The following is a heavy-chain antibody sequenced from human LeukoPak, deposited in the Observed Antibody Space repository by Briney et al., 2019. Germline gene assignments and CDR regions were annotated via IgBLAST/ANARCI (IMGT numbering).Heavy chain of an antibody. J-gene: IGHJ4*02. CDR3: ARPRGENYYGSGSYLDY. CDR2: INTNTGNP. Sequence: ASVKVSCKASGYTFTSYAMNWVRQAPGQGLEWMGWINTNTGNPTYAQGFTGRFVFSLDTSVSTVYLQISSLKAEDTAMYYCARPRGENYYGSGSYLDYWGQGTLVTVSS. D-gene: IGHD3-10*01. CDR1: GYTFTSYA. V-gene: IGHV7-4-1*02.